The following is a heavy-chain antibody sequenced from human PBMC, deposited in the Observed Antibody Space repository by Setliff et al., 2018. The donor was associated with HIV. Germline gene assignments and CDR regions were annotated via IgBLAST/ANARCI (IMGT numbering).Heavy chain of an antibody. CDR1: GFTFNNAW. D-gene: IGHD5-18*01. CDR3: TTSWITDGYTFGPRKYYFDY. Sequence: LRLSCAASGFTFNNAWMSWVRQAPGKGLEWVGRIKIKTDGGTTDYAAPVKGRFTISRDDSKNTLYLQMNSLKTEDTAVYYCTTSWITDGYTFGPRKYYFDYWGQGTLGTSPQ. CDR2: IKIKTDGGTT. J-gene: IGHJ4*02. V-gene: IGHV3-15*01.